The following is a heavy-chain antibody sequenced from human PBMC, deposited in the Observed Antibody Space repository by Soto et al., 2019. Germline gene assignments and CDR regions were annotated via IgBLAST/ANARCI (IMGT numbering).Heavy chain of an antibody. Sequence: ASVNVSCKASGYTFFTYDISWVRQAPGQGLELMGWISTYSGDTKYAQKFQGRVTMTTXXXXTXAXLXLXXXXSDXTAVYYCARHHGPTTSENWFDPWGQGTLVTVSS. V-gene: IGHV1-18*01. CDR3: ARHHGPTTSENWFDP. D-gene: IGHD5-12*01. J-gene: IGHJ5*02. CDR2: ISTYSGDT. CDR1: GYTFFTYD.